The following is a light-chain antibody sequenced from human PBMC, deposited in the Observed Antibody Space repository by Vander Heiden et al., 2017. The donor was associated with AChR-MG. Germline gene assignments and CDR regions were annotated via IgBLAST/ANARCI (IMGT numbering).Light chain of an antibody. CDR2: QDS. CDR1: KLGDKY. Sequence: SYELTQTPPVSVSPGQTASITCSGDKLGDKYACWYQQKPGQSPVLVIYQDSKRPSGIPERFSGSNSGNTATLTISGTQAMDEADYYCQAWDSSTAVVFGGGTKLTVL. V-gene: IGLV3-1*01. CDR3: QAWDSSTAVV. J-gene: IGLJ2*01.